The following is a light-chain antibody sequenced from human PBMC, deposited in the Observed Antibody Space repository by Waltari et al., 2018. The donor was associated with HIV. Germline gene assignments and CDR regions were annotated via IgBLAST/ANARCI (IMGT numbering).Light chain of an antibody. J-gene: IGLJ3*02. Sequence: QSALTQPASVSGNPGQSVTITCTGTDIDIGNYNLVSWFQQHPGKAPKLLIYDFSRRPAGSSSRFSGSKSGYFASRTSSGLLTEDEASYYCLTYVSKTSTWQFGGGTYLTV. CDR3: LTYVSKTSTWQ. CDR1: DIDIGNYNL. CDR2: DFS. V-gene: IGLV2-23*02.